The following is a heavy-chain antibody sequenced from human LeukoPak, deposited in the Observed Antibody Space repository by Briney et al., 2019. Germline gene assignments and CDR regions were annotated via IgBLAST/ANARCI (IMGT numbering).Heavy chain of an antibody. J-gene: IGHJ5*02. V-gene: IGHV3-30*02. CDR1: GFTFSHFG. CDR2: IWSDATNQ. CDR3: AKDAQRGFDYRNSLEH. D-gene: IGHD4-11*01. Sequence: GGSLRLSCEASGFTFSHFGMHWVRQAPGKGLEWVAVIWSDATNQYYADSVKGRFTISRDNFKRTVSLEMNSLRGEDTAVYYCAKDAQRGFDYRNSLEHWGQGSLVIVSS.